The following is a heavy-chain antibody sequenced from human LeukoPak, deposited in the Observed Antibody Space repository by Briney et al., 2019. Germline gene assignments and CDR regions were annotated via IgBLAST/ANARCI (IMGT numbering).Heavy chain of an antibody. V-gene: IGHV3-21*01. CDR3: ARAGRYYGSGSWDY. CDR2: ISSSSSYI. Sequence: GGSLRLSCAASGFTFSSYSMNWVRQAPGKGLEWVSSISSSSSYIYYADSVKGRFTISRDNAKNPLYLQMNSLRAEDTAVYYCARAGRYYGSGSWDYWGQGTLVTVSS. D-gene: IGHD3-10*01. J-gene: IGHJ4*02. CDR1: GFTFSSYS.